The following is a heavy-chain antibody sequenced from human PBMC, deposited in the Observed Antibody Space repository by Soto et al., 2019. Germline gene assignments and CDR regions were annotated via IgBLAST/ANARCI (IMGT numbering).Heavy chain of an antibody. J-gene: IGHJ4*02. CDR1: GFTFSSYA. CDR2: ISGSGGST. D-gene: IGHD3-22*01. V-gene: IGHV3-23*01. Sequence: EVQLLESGGGLVQPGGSLRLSCAASGFTFSSYAMSWVRQAPGKGLEWVSAISGSGGSTYYADSVKGRFTISRNNSKNTLYLQMNSLRAEDTAVYYCAKGLRSPKERYYFDYWGQGTLVTVSS. CDR3: AKGLRSPKERYYFDY.